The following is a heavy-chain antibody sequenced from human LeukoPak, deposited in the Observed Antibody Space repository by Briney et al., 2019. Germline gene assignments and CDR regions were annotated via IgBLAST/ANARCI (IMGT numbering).Heavy chain of an antibody. CDR3: AAYYYDSSGYWN. CDR1: GFTFSSYS. V-gene: IGHV3-23*01. D-gene: IGHD3-22*01. CDR2: ISGSGGST. J-gene: IGHJ4*02. Sequence: PGGSLRLSCAASGFTFSSYSMNWVRQAPGKGLEWVSAISGSGGSTYYADSVKGRFTISRDNSKNTLYLQMNSLRAEDTAVYYCAAYYYDSSGYWNWGQGTLVTVSS.